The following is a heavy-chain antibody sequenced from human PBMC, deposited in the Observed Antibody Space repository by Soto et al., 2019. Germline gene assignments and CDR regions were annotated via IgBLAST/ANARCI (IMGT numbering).Heavy chain of an antibody. Sequence: ASVKVSCKASGYTFTSYGISWVRQATGQGLEWMGWISAYNGNKNYAQKHQGRVTMTTDTSTSTFYMELSSLRSDDTAVYYCARGAVRGVIRVPFDYWGQGTLVTVSS. CDR2: ISAYNGNK. D-gene: IGHD3-10*01. J-gene: IGHJ4*02. CDR1: GYTFTSYG. V-gene: IGHV1-18*01. CDR3: ARGAVRGVIRVPFDY.